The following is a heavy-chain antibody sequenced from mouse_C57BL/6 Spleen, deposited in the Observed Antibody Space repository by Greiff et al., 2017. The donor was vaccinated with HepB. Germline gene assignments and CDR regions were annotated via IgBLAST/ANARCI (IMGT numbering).Heavy chain of an antibody. CDR3: ARGGDGYYQGYFDF. CDR1: GYAFSSYW. D-gene: IGHD2-3*01. J-gene: IGHJ1*03. CDR2: IYPGDGDT. V-gene: IGHV1-80*01. Sequence: VQLQESGAELVKPGASVKISCKASGYAFSSYWMNWVKQRPGKGLEWIGQIYPGDGDTNYNGKFKGKATLTADKSSSTAYMQLSSLTSEDSAVYFCARGGDGYYQGYFDFWGTGTTVTVSS.